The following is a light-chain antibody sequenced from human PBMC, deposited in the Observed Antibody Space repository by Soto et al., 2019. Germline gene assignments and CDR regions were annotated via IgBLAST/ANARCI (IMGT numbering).Light chain of an antibody. V-gene: IGKV1-39*01. CDR3: HQSYSTPPRT. Sequence: DIQMTQSPSSLSASVGDRVTITCRASQSISTYLNWYQQKPGKAPKLLIYAASSLQSGVPSRFSGSGSGTDFTLTISSLQPDDFATYYCHQSYSTPPRTFGQGTKVEIK. CDR1: QSISTY. CDR2: AAS. J-gene: IGKJ1*01.